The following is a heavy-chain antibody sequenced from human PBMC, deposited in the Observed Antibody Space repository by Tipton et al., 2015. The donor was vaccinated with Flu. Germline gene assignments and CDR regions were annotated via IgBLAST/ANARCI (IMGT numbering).Heavy chain of an antibody. Sequence: QLVQSGAGVKKPGASVKVSCKASGFTLTDYYLHWVRQAPGQGLEWMGRIIPNNGGTDYARNFQGRVTMTRDTSISTVYMELSSLRSDDTAVYYCARDEADGYNCRYYYYGMDVWGQGTTVTVSS. J-gene: IGHJ6*02. D-gene: IGHD5-24*01. CDR1: GFTLTDYY. V-gene: IGHV1-2*06. CDR3: ARDEADGYNCRYYYYGMDV. CDR2: IIPNNGGT.